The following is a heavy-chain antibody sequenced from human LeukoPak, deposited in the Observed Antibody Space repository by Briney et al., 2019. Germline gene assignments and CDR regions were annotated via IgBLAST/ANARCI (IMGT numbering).Heavy chain of an antibody. J-gene: IGHJ6*02. CDR3: AGDLHYYVAMDV. V-gene: IGHV3-23*05. CDR1: GFSLRAYA. CDR2: IGSDNKP. Sequence: PGETLRLSCEASGFSLRAYAMTWVRQPPGKGLEWVSSIGSDNKPHYSESVRGRVAISVDKSKSMLFLKLNSLSAEDTALYYCAGDLHYYVAMDVWGQGTTVTVSS. D-gene: IGHD3-10*02.